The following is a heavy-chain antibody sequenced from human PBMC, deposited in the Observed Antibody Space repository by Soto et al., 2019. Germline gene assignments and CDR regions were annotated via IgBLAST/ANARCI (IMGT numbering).Heavy chain of an antibody. Sequence: GGSLRLSCAASGFTFSSYSMNWVRQAPGKGLEWVSSISSSSSYIYYADSVKGRFTISRDNAKNSLYLQMNSLRAEDTAVYYCARGHSPRIYDILTGRNWYFDLWGRGTLVTVSS. CDR2: ISSSSSYI. V-gene: IGHV3-21*01. D-gene: IGHD3-9*01. CDR1: GFTFSSYS. CDR3: ARGHSPRIYDILTGRNWYFDL. J-gene: IGHJ2*01.